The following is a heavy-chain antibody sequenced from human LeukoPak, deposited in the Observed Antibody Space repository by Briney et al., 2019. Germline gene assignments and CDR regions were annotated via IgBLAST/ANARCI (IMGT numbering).Heavy chain of an antibody. J-gene: IGHJ3*02. CDR3: AGTYEEWRDAFDI. CDR1: GGSISSGSYY. V-gene: IGHV4-61*02. Sequence: SQTLSLTCTVSGGSISSGSYYWSWIRQPGGKGLEWIGRIYTSGSTNYNPSLKSRVTISVDTSKNQFSLKLSSVTAADTAVYYCAGTYEEWRDAFDIWGQGTMVTVSS. D-gene: IGHD3-3*01. CDR2: IYTSGST.